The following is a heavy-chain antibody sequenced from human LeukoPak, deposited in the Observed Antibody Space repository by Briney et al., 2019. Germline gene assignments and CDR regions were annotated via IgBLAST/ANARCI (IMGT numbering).Heavy chain of an antibody. CDR3: AKDINRRVMDYDSSGYLDY. CDR1: GFTFDDYA. Sequence: PGVSLRLSCAASGFTFDDYAMHWVRQTPGKGLEWVSLISGDGGSTYYADSVKGRFTISRDNSKNSLYLQMNSLRTEDTALYYCAKDINRRVMDYDSSGYLDYWGQGTLVTVSS. V-gene: IGHV3-43*02. J-gene: IGHJ4*02. CDR2: ISGDGGST. D-gene: IGHD3-22*01.